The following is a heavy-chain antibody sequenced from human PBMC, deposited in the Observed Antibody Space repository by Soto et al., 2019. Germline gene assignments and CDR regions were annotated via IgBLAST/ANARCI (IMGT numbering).Heavy chain of an antibody. CDR1: GGSFSAYY. CDR3: ARANILTGYNVVSFDV. Sequence: SETLSLTCAASGGSFSAYYWSWIRQPPGRGLEWIGEINHNGNSNYNPALESRVTISVDTSKNQFSLKLISVTAADTAVYYCARANILTGYNVVSFDVWGRGTLIT. D-gene: IGHD3-9*01. V-gene: IGHV4-34*01. J-gene: IGHJ2*01. CDR2: INHNGNS.